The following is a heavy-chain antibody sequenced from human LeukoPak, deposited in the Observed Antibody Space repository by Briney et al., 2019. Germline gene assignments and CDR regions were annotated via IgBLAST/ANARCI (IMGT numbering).Heavy chain of an antibody. Sequence: PSETLSLTCTVSGGSLTGYYWSWIRQPPGRWLEWIGYIYYSGSAAYNTSLKSRVTRSVDTSKNQFSLRLSSVTAAATAVYYCARSGSTTEPNWFDPWGQGTLVTVSS. V-gene: IGHV4-59*01. CDR3: ARSGSTTEPNWFDP. CDR2: IYYSGSA. CDR1: GGSLTGYY. D-gene: IGHD1/OR15-1a*01. J-gene: IGHJ5*02.